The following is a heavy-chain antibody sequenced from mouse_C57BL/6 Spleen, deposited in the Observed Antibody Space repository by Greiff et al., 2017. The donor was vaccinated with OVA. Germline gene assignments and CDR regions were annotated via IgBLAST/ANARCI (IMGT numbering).Heavy chain of an antibody. CDR2: IYPGSGNT. D-gene: IGHD1-1*01. V-gene: IGHV1-76*01. J-gene: IGHJ4*01. Sequence: QVQLQQSGAELVRPGASVKLSCKASGYTFTDYYINWVKQRPGQGLEWIARIYPGSGNTYYNEKFKGKATLTAEKSSSTAYMQLSSLTSEDSAVYFCAREGDYYGSSYSYYAMDYWGQGTSVTVSS. CDR3: AREGDYYGSSYSYYAMDY. CDR1: GYTFTDYY.